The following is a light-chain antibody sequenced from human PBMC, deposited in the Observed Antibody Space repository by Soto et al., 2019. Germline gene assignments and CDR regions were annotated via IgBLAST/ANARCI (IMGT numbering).Light chain of an antibody. V-gene: IGKV3-15*01. Sequence: EIVMTQSPATLSVSPGERATLSCRASQSVSSNFAWYQQKPGQAPRLLIYGASTRATGIPARFSGSGSGTEFTPTIGSLQSEDFAVYYCQQYNKFPSLTFGGGTKVEIK. CDR2: GAS. CDR1: QSVSSN. CDR3: QQYNKFPSLT. J-gene: IGKJ4*01.